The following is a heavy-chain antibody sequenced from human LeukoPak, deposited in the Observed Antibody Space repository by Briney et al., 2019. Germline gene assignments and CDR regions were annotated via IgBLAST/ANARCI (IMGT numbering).Heavy chain of an antibody. CDR3: ARGEMALLY. CDR2: INQDGSEK. V-gene: IGHV3-7*01. Sequence: GGSLRLSCAASGFSYWMSWVRQAPGKGLEWVANINQDGSEKNYVDSVKGRFTISRDNAKNTLYLQMNSLRAEDTAVYYCARGEMALLYWGQGTLVTVSS. CDR1: GFSYW. D-gene: IGHD5-24*01. J-gene: IGHJ4*02.